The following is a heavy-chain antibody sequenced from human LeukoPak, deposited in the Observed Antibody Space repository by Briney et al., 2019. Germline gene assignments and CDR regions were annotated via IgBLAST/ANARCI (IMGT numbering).Heavy chain of an antibody. D-gene: IGHD1-14*01. CDR3: ARLRGPEQYYFDY. CDR2: INPNSGGT. CDR1: GYTFSTYG. Sequence: ASVKVSCKASGYTFSTYGISWVRQAPGQGLEWMGWINPNSGGTNYAQKFQGRVTMTRDTSISTAYMELSRLRSDDTAVYYCARLRGPEQYYFDYWGQGTLVTVSS. V-gene: IGHV1-2*02. J-gene: IGHJ4*02.